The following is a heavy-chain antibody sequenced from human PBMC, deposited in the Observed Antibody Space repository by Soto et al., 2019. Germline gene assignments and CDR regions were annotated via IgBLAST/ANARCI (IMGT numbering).Heavy chain of an antibody. CDR3: AKDRATVTTYYMDV. CDR1: GFTFSSYA. D-gene: IGHD4-17*01. J-gene: IGHJ6*03. V-gene: IGHV3-23*01. Sequence: GGSLRLSCAASGFTFSSYAMSWVRQAPGKGLEWVSAISGSGGSTYYADSVKGRFTISRDNSKNTLYLQMNSLRAEDTAVYYYAKDRATVTTYYMDVWGKGTTVTVSS. CDR2: ISGSGGST.